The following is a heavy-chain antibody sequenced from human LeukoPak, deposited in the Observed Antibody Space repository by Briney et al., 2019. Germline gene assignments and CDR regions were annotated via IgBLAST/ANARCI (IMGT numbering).Heavy chain of an antibody. J-gene: IGHJ6*02. D-gene: IGHD4-17*01. CDR2: ISGSGGST. CDR3: VKDHSNGDYVWFYYYYGMDV. CDR1: GFTFSSYA. Sequence: PGGSLRLSCAASGFTFSSYAMSWVRQAPGKGLEWVSAISGSGGSTYYADSVKGRFTISRDNSKNTLYLQMSSLRAEDTAVYYCVKDHSNGDYVWFYYYYGMDVWGQGTTVTVSS. V-gene: IGHV3-23*01.